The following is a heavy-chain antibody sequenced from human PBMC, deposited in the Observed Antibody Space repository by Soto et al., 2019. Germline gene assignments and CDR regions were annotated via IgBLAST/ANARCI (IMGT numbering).Heavy chain of an antibody. D-gene: IGHD3-9*01. CDR3: ARDLVGVSYYDILTGPDY. J-gene: IGHJ4*02. Sequence: GGSLRLSCAASGFTFSNYATHWVRQAPGKGLEWVAVISFDGSNKYYADSVKGRFTISRDNSKNTLYLQMNSLRAEDTAVYYCARDLVGVSYYDILTGPDYWGQGTLVTVSS. CDR2: ISFDGSNK. V-gene: IGHV3-30-3*01. CDR1: GFTFSNYA.